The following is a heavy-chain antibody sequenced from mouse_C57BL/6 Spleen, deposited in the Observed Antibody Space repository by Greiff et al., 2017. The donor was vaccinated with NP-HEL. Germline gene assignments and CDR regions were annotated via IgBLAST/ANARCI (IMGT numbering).Heavy chain of an antibody. J-gene: IGHJ3*01. D-gene: IGHD2-5*01. CDR2: ISDGGSYT. V-gene: IGHV5-4*03. CDR1: GFTFSSYA. CDR3: ARGDYSNPWFAY. Sequence: EVKVVESGGGLVKPGGSLKLSCAASGFTFSSYAMSWVRQTPEKRLEWVATISDGGSYTYYPDNVKGRFTISRDNAKNNLYLQMSHLKSEDTAMYYCARGDYSNPWFAYWGQGTLVTVSA.